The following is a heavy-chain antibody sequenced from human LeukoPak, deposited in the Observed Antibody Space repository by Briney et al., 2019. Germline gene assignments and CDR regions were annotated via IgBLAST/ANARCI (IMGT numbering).Heavy chain of an antibody. D-gene: IGHD5-12*01. V-gene: IGHV1-69*01. CDR2: IIPIFGTA. Sequence: SVNVSCKASGGTFSSYAISWVRQAPGQGLEWMGGIIPIFGTANYAQKFQGRVTITADESTSTAYMELSSLRSEDTAAYYCASETAYSGYDAQFDYWGQGTLVTVSS. CDR3: ASETAYSGYDAQFDY. J-gene: IGHJ4*02. CDR1: GGTFSSYA.